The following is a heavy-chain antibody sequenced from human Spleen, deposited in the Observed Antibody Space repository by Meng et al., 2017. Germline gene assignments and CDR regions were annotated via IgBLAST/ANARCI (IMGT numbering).Heavy chain of an antibody. J-gene: IGHJ4*02. CDR3: ASGRGSYRFFDY. CDR1: GGSFSGYY. D-gene: IGHD1-26*01. Sequence: VDLQKWAAGLLKPSATISLTCAVDGGSFSGYYCSWIRQPPGKGLEWIGEINHSGSTNYNPSLKSRVTISVDTSKNQFSLKLSSVTAADTAVYYCASGRGSYRFFDYWGQGTLVTVSS. V-gene: IGHV4-34*01. CDR2: INHSGST.